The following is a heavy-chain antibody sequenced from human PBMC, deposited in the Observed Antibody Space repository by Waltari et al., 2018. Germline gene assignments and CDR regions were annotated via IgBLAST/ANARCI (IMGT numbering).Heavy chain of an antibody. CDR3: ARKGVVTTDDYYYGMDV. J-gene: IGHJ6*02. Sequence: QLQLQESGPGLVKPSETLSLTCTVSGGSISSSSYYWGWIRQPPGKGLEWIGSIYYSGSTYYNPSLKSRVTISVDTSKNQFSLKLSSVTAADTAVYYCARKGVVTTDDYYYGMDVWGQGTTVTVSS. CDR1: GGSISSSSYY. D-gene: IGHD4-4*01. V-gene: IGHV4-39*01. CDR2: IYYSGST.